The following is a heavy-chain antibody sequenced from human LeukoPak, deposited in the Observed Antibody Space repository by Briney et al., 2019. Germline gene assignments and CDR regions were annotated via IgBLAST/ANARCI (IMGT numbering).Heavy chain of an antibody. D-gene: IGHD2-15*01. J-gene: IGHJ6*02. CDR3: ARNVGTYCSGGSCLYYYYYYGMDV. CDR1: GGSISSYY. V-gene: IGHV4-4*07. Sequence: SETLSLTCTVSGGSISSYYWSWIRQPAGKGLEWIGRIYTSGSTNYNPSLKSRVTMSVDTSKNQFSLKLSSVTAADTAVYYCARNVGTYCSGGSCLYYYYYYGMDVWGQGTTVTVSS. CDR2: IYTSGST.